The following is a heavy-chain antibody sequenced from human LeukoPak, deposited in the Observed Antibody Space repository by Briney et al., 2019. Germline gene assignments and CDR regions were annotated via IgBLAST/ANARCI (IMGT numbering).Heavy chain of an antibody. CDR1: GFTFSSYA. CDR2: ISGSAGRT. Sequence: GGSLRLSCAASGFTFSSYAMSWVRQAPGKGLEWVSGISGSAGRTYYTDSVKGRFTISRDNSRNTLYLQMNSLSADDTALYYCAKGEVATTPFDSWGPGTLVTVSS. D-gene: IGHD5-12*01. V-gene: IGHV3-23*01. CDR3: AKGEVATTPFDS. J-gene: IGHJ4*02.